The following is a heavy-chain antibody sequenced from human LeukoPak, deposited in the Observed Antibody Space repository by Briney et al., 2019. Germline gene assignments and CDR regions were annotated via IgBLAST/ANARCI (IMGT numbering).Heavy chain of an antibody. CDR1: GFNFRNFD. CDR2: ISSSNYSI. Sequence: GGSLRLSCATSGFNFRNFDMDWVRQAPGKGLEWVSYISSSNYSIYYAETVKGRFTISRDNAKNSLFLQMNSLRVEDTAVYYCAIDPNWGTHSWGQGVLVTVSS. J-gene: IGHJ4*02. V-gene: IGHV3-48*01. CDR3: AIDPNWGTHS. D-gene: IGHD7-27*01.